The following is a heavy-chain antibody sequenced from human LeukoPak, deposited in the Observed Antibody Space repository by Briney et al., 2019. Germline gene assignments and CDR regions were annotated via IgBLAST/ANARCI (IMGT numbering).Heavy chain of an antibody. CDR2: INHSGST. Sequence: SETLSLTCAVYGGSFSGYYWSWIRQPPGKGLEWIGEINHSGSTNYNPSLKSRVTMSVDTSKNQFSLKLTSVTAADTAVYYCARDRGYSYGNDAFDIWGQGTMVTVSS. V-gene: IGHV4-34*01. D-gene: IGHD5-18*01. J-gene: IGHJ3*02. CDR1: GGSFSGYY. CDR3: ARDRGYSYGNDAFDI.